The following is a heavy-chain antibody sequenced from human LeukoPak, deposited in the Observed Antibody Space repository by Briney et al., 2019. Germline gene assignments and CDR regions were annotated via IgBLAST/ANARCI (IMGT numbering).Heavy chain of an antibody. CDR1: GITFSRFW. Sequence: GGSLRLSCAASGITFSRFWVSWVRQAPGKGLQWVANINQDGSEKHYVDSVEGRFTISRDNAENSLYLQMNSLRAEDTAVYYCTGGYSYGCDYXGQGTLVTVSS. CDR3: TGGYSYGCDY. D-gene: IGHD5-18*01. V-gene: IGHV3-7*03. CDR2: INQDGSEK. J-gene: IGHJ4*02.